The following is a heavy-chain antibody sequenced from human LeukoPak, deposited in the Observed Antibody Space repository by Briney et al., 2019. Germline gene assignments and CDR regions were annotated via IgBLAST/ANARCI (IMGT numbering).Heavy chain of an antibody. CDR3: ARSSDLGINWFDP. V-gene: IGHV3-30-3*01. J-gene: IGHJ5*02. D-gene: IGHD3-16*01. CDR1: GFTFSSYA. Sequence: GGSLRLSCAASGFTFSSYAMHWVRQAPGKGLEWVAVISYDGSNKYYADSMKGRFTISRDNSKNTLYLQMNSLRAEDTAVYYCARSSDLGINWFDPWGQGTLVTVSS. CDR2: ISYDGSNK.